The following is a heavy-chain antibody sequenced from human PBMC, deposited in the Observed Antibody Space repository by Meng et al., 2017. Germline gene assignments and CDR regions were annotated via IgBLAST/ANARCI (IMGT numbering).Heavy chain of an antibody. CDR2: IYWDDDK. V-gene: IGHV2-5*02. CDR1: GFSLSTSGVG. D-gene: IGHD2-21*02. CDR3: AHRRGDSREGWFDP. J-gene: IGHJ5*02. Sequence: QNTCKEPRPPLAKPTQTPTRTCTFSGFSLSTSGVGVGWIRQPPGRALEWLALIYWDDDKRYSPSLKSRLTITKDTSKNQVVLTMTNMDPVDTATYYCAHRRGDSREGWFDPWGQGTLVTVSS.